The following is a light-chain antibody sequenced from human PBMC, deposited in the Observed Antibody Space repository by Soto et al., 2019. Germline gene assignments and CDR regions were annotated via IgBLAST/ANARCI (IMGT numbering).Light chain of an antibody. V-gene: IGKV3-20*01. J-gene: IGKJ2*01. Sequence: EIVLTQSPGTLSLSPGERATLSCGASQSVSSNSLAWYQQKPGQAPRLLIYAASSRATAIPDRFSGSGSGTDFTLTITRLEPEDFAVYYCQQYGSSPYSFGQGTKLEIK. CDR3: QQYGSSPYS. CDR1: QSVSSNS. CDR2: AAS.